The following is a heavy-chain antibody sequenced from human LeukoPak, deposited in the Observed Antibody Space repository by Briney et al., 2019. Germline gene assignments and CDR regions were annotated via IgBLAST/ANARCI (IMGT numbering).Heavy chain of an antibody. J-gene: IGHJ4*02. CDR3: AKLDDLWSPGDY. CDR1: GFTFTGYA. Sequence: GGPLSLSWAPPGFTFTGYAMSWVPKAPGKGLEWVSAISGSGGSTYYADSVKGRFTISRDNSKNTLYLQMNSLRAEDTAVYYCAKLDDLWSPGDYWGQGTLVTVSS. V-gene: IGHV3-23*01. D-gene: IGHD3/OR15-3a*01. CDR2: ISGSGGST.